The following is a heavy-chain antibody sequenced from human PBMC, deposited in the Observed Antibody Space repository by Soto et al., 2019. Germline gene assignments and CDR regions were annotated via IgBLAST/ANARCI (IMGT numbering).Heavy chain of an antibody. CDR1: GYTFTGYY. Sequence: GASVKVSCKASGYTFTGYYMHWVRQAPGQGLEWMGWINPNSGGTNYAQKFQGWVTMTRDTSISTAYMELSRLRSDDTAVYYCARSLNYGDYVRFWFDPWGQGTLVTVS. D-gene: IGHD4-17*01. V-gene: IGHV1-2*04. CDR2: INPNSGGT. J-gene: IGHJ5*02. CDR3: ARSLNYGDYVRFWFDP.